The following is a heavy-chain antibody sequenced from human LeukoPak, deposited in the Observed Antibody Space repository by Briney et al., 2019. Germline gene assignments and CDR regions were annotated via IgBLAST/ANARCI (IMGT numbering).Heavy chain of an antibody. J-gene: IGHJ5*02. Sequence: PSQTLSPTCTVSGGSISSGGCYWSWIRQHPGKGLEWIGYIYYSGSTYYNPSLKSRVTISVDTSKNQFSLKLSSVTAADTAVYYCARRHSDYDFWSGYYGWFDPWGQGTLVTVSS. V-gene: IGHV4-31*03. CDR2: IYYSGST. D-gene: IGHD3-3*01. CDR3: ARRHSDYDFWSGYYGWFDP. CDR1: GGSISSGGCY.